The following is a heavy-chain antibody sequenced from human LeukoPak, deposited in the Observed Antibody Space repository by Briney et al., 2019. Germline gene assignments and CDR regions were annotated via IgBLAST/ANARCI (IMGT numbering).Heavy chain of an antibody. D-gene: IGHD4-17*01. J-gene: IGHJ4*02. Sequence: PGGSLRLSCAASGFTIRSYPTSWVRQAPGKGLEWVSGISGSGGNTYYADSVKGRFTISRDNSKNTLYLQMNSLRAEDTALYYCAKSGMYDYGDYWDWGQGTLATVSS. CDR2: ISGSGGNT. V-gene: IGHV3-23*01. CDR1: GFTIRSYP. CDR3: AKSGMYDYGDYWD.